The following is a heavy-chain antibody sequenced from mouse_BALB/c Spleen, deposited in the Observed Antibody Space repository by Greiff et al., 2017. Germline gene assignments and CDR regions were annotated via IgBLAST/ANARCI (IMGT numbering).Heavy chain of an antibody. V-gene: IGHV1S126*01. CDR2: IDPSDSET. CDR1: GYSFTSYW. CDR3: ARWDYDAMDY. J-gene: IGHJ4*01. Sequence: VQLQQSGPQLVRPGASVKISCKASGYSFTSYWMHWVKQRPGQGLEWIGMIDPSDSETRLNQKFKDKATLTVDKSSSTAYMQLSSPTSEDSAVYYCARWDYDAMDYWGQGTSVTVSS.